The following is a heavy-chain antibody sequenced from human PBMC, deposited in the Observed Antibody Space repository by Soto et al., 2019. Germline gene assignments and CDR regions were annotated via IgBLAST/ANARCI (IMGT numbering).Heavy chain of an antibody. J-gene: IGHJ4*02. D-gene: IGHD3-16*01. Sequence: QVQLVQSGAEVKKPGASVKVSCKASGYTFTSYGISWVRQAPGQGLEWMGWINPYNGNTNYAQKLPGRSTMTTDTSTSTASMELRSLRSDDTAVYYCARDWFGVDYWGQGTLVTVSS. CDR2: INPYNGNT. V-gene: IGHV1-18*01. CDR3: ARDWFGVDY. CDR1: GYTFTSYG.